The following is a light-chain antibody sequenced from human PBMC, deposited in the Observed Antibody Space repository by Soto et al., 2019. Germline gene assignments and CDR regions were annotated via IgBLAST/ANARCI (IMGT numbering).Light chain of an antibody. CDR2: GAS. Sequence: DIVMTQSPATLSVSAGERATLSCRASQSVSSKLAWYQQKPGQAPRLLIYGASTRATGIPDRFSGSGSGTEFTLTISSLQSEDFLVYYCQQYDNWPRTFGQGTKVDIK. CDR3: QQYDNWPRT. J-gene: IGKJ1*01. V-gene: IGKV3-15*01. CDR1: QSVSSK.